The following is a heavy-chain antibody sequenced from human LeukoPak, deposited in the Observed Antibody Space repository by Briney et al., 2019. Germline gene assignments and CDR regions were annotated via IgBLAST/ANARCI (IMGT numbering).Heavy chain of an antibody. CDR2: IYHSGST. V-gene: IGHV4-34*01. Sequence: SETLSLTCAVYGGSFSVYYWSWIRQPPGKGLEWIVEIYHSGSTNYNPSLKSRVTISVDKSKNQFSLKLSSVTAADTAVYYCASSADTAMVPGYWGQGTLVTVSS. CDR1: GGSFSVYY. D-gene: IGHD5-18*01. J-gene: IGHJ4*02. CDR3: ASSADTAMVPGY.